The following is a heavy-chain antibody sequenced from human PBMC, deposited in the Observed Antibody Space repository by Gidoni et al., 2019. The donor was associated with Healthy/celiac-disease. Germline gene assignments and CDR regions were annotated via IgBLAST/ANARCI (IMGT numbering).Heavy chain of an antibody. CDR1: GGSISSGGYY. CDR2: IYYSGST. J-gene: IGHJ4*02. D-gene: IGHD6-13*01. Sequence: QVQLQESGPGLVKPSQTLSLTCTVPGGSISSGGYYWSWIRQHPGKGLEWIGYIYYSGSTYYNPSLKSRVTIAVDTSKNQFSLKLSSVTAADTAVYYCARDGTGAAAGLPGYWGQGTLVTVSS. CDR3: ARDGTGAAAGLPGY. V-gene: IGHV4-31*03.